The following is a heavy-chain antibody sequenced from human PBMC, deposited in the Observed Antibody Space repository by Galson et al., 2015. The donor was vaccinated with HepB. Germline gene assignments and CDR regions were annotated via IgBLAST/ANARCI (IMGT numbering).Heavy chain of an antibody. J-gene: IGHJ6*02. CDR1: GFTVSSNY. D-gene: IGHD3-10*01. V-gene: IGHV3-66*01. Sequence: SLRLSCAASGFTVSSNYMSWVRQAPGKGLEWVSVIYSGGSTYYADSVKGRFTISRDNSKNTLYLQMNSLRAEDTAVYYCARGGSGSYYTRYYGMDVWGQGTTVTVSS. CDR3: ARGGSGSYYTRYYGMDV. CDR2: IYSGGST.